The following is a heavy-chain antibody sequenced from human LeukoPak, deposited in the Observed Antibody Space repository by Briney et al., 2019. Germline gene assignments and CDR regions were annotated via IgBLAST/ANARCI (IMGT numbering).Heavy chain of an antibody. V-gene: IGHV1-69*13. Sequence: SVKVSCKASGGTFSSYAISWVRQAPGQGLEWMGGIIPIFGTANYAQKFQGRVTITADESTSTACMEPSSLRSEDTAVYYCAGLPGIAAAGTPIYYYGMDVWGQGTTVTVSS. D-gene: IGHD6-13*01. CDR2: IIPIFGTA. J-gene: IGHJ6*02. CDR3: AGLPGIAAAGTPIYYYGMDV. CDR1: GGTFSSYA.